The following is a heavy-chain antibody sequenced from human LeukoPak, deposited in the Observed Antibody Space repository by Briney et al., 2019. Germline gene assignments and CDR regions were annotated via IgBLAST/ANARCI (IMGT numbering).Heavy chain of an antibody. V-gene: IGHV3-48*03. J-gene: IGHJ4*02. CDR2: ISTSGSSI. Sequence: PGGSLRLSCAASGFTFSSYEMNWDRQAPGMGLEWISYISTSGSSINYADSVKGRFTISRDNAKNSLYLQMNSLRAEDTAVYYCARTDSGWYSPPGYWGQGTLITVSS. CDR1: GFTFSSYE. D-gene: IGHD6-19*01. CDR3: ARTDSGWYSPPGY.